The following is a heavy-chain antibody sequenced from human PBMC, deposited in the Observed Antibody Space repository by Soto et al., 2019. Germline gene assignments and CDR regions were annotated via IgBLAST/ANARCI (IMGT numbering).Heavy chain of an antibody. V-gene: IGHV3-33*01. CDR2: VWYDGTKK. J-gene: IGHJ5*02. Sequence: QVQLVESGGGVVQPGRSLRLSCAASGFSFSSYGIHWVRQAPGKGLEWVAVVWYDGTKKYYADSVKGRFSSSRGKSKNKVDPEMNSLRAEATAIYYCARERDWLVNWFDPCGQGTLVTV. CDR1: GFSFSSYG. D-gene: IGHD6-19*01. CDR3: ARERDWLVNWFDP.